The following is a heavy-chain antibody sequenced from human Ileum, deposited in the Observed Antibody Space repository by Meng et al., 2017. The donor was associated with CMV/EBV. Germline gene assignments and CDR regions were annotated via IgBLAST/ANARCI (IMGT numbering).Heavy chain of an antibody. CDR1: GDSITSDNY. Sequence: SDTLSLTCVVSGDSITSDNYWTWLRQSSGKGLEWVGEIFHTGFAKYNPSLKSRVTISLDKSNNQVSLKLSSVVAADTAIYYCAIMRPTLRRVESWGQGTLVTVSS. CDR2: IFHTGFA. J-gene: IGHJ5*01. V-gene: IGHV4/OR15-8*01. CDR3: AIMRPTLRRVES. D-gene: IGHD3-16*01.